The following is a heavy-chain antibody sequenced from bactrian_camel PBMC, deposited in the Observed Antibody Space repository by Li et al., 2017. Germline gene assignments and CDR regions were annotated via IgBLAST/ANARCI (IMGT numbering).Heavy chain of an antibody. CDR1: GFAESTYS. V-gene: IGHV3S9*01. D-gene: IGHD3*01. Sequence: HVQLVESGGGSVQSGGSLTLSCAVSGFAESTYSLAWFRQRPGKEREGVAGIDSDQSIRYAASVRGRFTISHDSAKNTVYLQLNSLKPEDTARYYCGRGFSKGLGPNCQYNFSGRGTEVTVSPSSGRGTQVTV. J-gene: IGHJ4*01. CDR2: IDSDQSI.